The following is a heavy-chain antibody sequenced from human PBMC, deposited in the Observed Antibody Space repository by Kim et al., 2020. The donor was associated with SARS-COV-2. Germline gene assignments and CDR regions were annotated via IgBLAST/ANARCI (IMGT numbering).Heavy chain of an antibody. D-gene: IGHD2-21*02. Sequence: DSVKGRFTISRDNAKNSLYLQMNSLRAEDTAVYYCARSIAARHVVTAMHYWGQGTLVTVSS. J-gene: IGHJ4*02. V-gene: IGHV3-21*01. CDR3: ARSIAARHVVTAMHY.